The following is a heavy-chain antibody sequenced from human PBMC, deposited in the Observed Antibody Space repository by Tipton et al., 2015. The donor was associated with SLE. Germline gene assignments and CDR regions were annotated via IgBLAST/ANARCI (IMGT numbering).Heavy chain of an antibody. CDR2: IYYSGST. J-gene: IGHJ3*02. CDR1: GGSISSYY. CDR3: ARRGDCSSTSCYKDDAFDI. D-gene: IGHD2-2*01. V-gene: IGHV4-59*08. Sequence: TLSLTCTVSGGSISSYYWSWIRQPPGKGLEWIGYIYYSGSTNYNPSLKSRVTISVDTSKNQFSLKLSSVTAADTAVYYCARRGDCSSTSCYKDDAFDIWGQGTMVTVSS.